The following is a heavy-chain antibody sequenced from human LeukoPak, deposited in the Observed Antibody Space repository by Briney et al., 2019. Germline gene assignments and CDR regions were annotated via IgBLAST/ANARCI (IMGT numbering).Heavy chain of an antibody. D-gene: IGHD6-13*01. J-gene: IGHJ4*02. CDR3: ARLVAAGTDYFDY. CDR1: GYSFTSYW. V-gene: IGHV5-51*01. CDR2: IYPGDSET. Sequence: GESLKISCKASGYSFTSYWIAWVRQMPGRGLEWMGTIYPGDSETRHSPSFQGQVIISADKSISTAYLQWSSLKASDTAMYYCARLVAAGTDYFDYWGQGTLVTVPS.